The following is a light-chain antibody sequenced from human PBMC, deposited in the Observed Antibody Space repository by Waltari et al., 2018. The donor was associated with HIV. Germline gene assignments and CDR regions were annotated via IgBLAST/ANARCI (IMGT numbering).Light chain of an antibody. Sequence: QSALTQPASVSGSPGPSITISCPGTSSDVWSYNLVPWYPHHPGKAPKLMIFEVTKRPSGVSNRFSGSKSGNTASLTISGLQADDEADYYCCSYAGSSAFVFGTGTKVTVL. CDR2: EVT. CDR3: CSYAGSSAFV. CDR1: SSDVWSYNL. J-gene: IGLJ1*01. V-gene: IGLV2-23*02.